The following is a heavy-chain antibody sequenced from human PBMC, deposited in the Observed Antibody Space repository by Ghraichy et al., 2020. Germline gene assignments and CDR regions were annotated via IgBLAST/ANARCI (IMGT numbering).Heavy chain of an antibody. V-gene: IGHV3-74*01. J-gene: IGHJ4*02. CDR1: GFTFSSYW. CDR3: ARDFPITMVRGVIGY. Sequence: LSLTCAASGFTFSSYWMHWVRQAPGKGLVWVSRINSDGSSTSYADSVKGRFTISRDNAKNTLYLQMNSLRAEDTAVYYCARDFPITMVRGVIGYWGQGTLVTVSS. D-gene: IGHD3-10*01. CDR2: INSDGSST.